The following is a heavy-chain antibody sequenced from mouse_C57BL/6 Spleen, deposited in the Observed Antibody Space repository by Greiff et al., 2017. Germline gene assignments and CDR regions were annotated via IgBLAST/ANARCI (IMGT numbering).Heavy chain of an antibody. V-gene: IGHV1-81*01. CDR3: ARSSGNYFDY. CDR1: GYTFTSYG. Sequence: VQLQQSGAELARPGASVTLSCKASGYTFTSYGISWVKQRTGQGLEWIGEIYPRSGNTYYNEKFKGKATLTADKSSSTAYMALRSLTSEDSAVYFCARSSGNYFDYWGKGTTLTVSS. D-gene: IGHD1-3*01. CDR2: IYPRSGNT. J-gene: IGHJ2*01.